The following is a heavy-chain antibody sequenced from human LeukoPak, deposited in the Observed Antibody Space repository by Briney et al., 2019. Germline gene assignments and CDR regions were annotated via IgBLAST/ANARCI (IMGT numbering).Heavy chain of an antibody. CDR2: IIPIFGTA. Sequence: GASVKVSCKASGGTFSSYAISWVRQAPGQGLEWMGRIIPIFGTANYAQKFQGRVTITTDESTSTAYMELSSLRSEDTAVYYCARDGGSGTQDYWGQGALVTVSS. V-gene: IGHV1-69*05. CDR3: ARDGGSGTQDY. J-gene: IGHJ4*02. CDR1: GGTFSSYA. D-gene: IGHD3-10*01.